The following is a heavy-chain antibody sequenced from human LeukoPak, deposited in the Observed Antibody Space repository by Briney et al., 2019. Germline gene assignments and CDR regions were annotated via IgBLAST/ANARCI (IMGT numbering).Heavy chain of an antibody. CDR2: INHSGST. Sequence: SQTLSLTCAVYGGSFSGYYWSWIRQPPGKGLEWIGEINHSGSTNYNPSLKSRVTISVDTSKNQFSLKLSSVTAADTAVYYCARGFGPSHYWGQGTLVTVSS. D-gene: IGHD3-16*01. CDR1: GGSFSGYY. CDR3: ARGFGPSHY. V-gene: IGHV4-34*01. J-gene: IGHJ4*02.